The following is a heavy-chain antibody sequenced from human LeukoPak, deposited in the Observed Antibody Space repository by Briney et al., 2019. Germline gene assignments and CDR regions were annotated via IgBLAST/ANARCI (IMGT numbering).Heavy chain of an antibody. CDR1: GYTFTSYD. J-gene: IGHJ4*02. V-gene: IGHV1-8*01. D-gene: IGHD3-22*01. Sequence: ASVKVSCKASGYTFTSYDINWVRQATGQGLEWMGWMNPNSSNTGYAQKFQGRVTMTRNTSISTAYMELSSLRSEDTAVYYCARVSQNKYYYDSSGYYPGYWGQGTLVTVSS. CDR3: ARVSQNKYYYDSSGYYPGY. CDR2: MNPNSSNT.